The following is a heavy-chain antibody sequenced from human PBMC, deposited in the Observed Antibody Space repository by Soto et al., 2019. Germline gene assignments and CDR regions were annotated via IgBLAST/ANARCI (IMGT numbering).Heavy chain of an antibody. Sequence: QVQLVQSGAEVKKPGSSVKVSCKASGGTFSSYAISWVRQAPGQGLEWMGGIIPICGTANYAQKFQGRVTTTADKSTNPAYRELSSLTSEDTAVYYCARGDDFDYYYGVDVWGQGTTVTVSS. CDR1: GGTFSSYA. D-gene: IGHD3-16*01. J-gene: IGHJ6*02. CDR2: IIPICGTA. CDR3: ARGDDFDYYYGVDV. V-gene: IGHV1-69*06.